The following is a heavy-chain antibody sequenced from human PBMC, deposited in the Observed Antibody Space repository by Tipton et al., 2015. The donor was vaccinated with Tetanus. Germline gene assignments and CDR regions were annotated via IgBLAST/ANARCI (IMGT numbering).Heavy chain of an antibody. CDR2: IYYSGDT. CDR1: GDSVSGYY. D-gene: IGHD3-22*01. V-gene: IGHV4-59*02. CDR3: ARDSYYSSRWSFADY. Sequence: TLSLTCTVSGDSVSGYYWSWIRQPPGKGLEWIGYIYYSGDTYINPSLKSRVTMSVDTSKNQISLNLSSVTAADTAVYYCARDSYYSSRWSFADYWGQGTLVTVSS. J-gene: IGHJ4*02.